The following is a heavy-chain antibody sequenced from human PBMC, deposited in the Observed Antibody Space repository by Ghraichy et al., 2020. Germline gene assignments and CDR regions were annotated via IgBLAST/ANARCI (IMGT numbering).Heavy chain of an antibody. CDR2: ISDSGST. D-gene: IGHD3-3*01. V-gene: IGHV4-59*01. CDR1: GGSISSYY. J-gene: IGHJ4*02. CDR3: ARVRTIFGVVTHDY. Sequence: SETLSLTCTVSGGSISSYYWSWIRQPPGKGLEWIGYISDSGSTNSHPSLKSRVSISLDTSKSQFSLMLSSVTAADTAVYYCARVRTIFGVVTHDYWGQGTLVTVSS.